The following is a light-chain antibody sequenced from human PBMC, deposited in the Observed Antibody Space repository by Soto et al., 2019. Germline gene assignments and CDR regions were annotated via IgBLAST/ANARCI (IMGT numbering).Light chain of an antibody. J-gene: IGLJ2*01. V-gene: IGLV1-36*01. Sequence: QSVLSQPPSVSDAPRQRVTISCSGSSSNIGNNAVNWYQQLPGKAPKLLIYYDDLLPSGVSDRFSGSKSGTSASLAISGLQSEDEADYYCQSYDSSLRGVIFGGGTKLTVL. CDR2: YDD. CDR3: QSYDSSLRGVI. CDR1: SSNIGNNA.